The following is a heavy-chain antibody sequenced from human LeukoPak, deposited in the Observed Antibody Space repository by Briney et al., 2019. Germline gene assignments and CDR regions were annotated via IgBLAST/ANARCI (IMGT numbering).Heavy chain of an antibody. CDR2: IIPIFGTA. J-gene: IGHJ6*03. CDR1: GGTFSSYA. Sequence: SVKVSCKASGGTFSSYAISWVRQAPGQGLKWMGGIIPIFGTANYAQKFQGRVTITAVKSTSTAYMELSSLRSEDTAVYYCARGRGGKYCSGGSCYSYDYYYYYMDVWGKGTTVTVSS. CDR3: ARGRGGKYCSGGSCYSYDYYYYYMDV. V-gene: IGHV1-69*06. D-gene: IGHD2-15*01.